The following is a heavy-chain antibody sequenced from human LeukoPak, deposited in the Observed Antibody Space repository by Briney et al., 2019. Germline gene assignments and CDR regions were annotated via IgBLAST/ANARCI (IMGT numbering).Heavy chain of an antibody. Sequence: GGSLRLSCAAAGFTFSSYGMHWVRQAPGKGLEWVAFIRYDGSNKYYADSVKGRFTISRDNSKNTLYLQMNSLRAEDTAVYYCAKRAAAAGTPDYWGQGTLVTVSS. CDR1: GFTFSSYG. CDR3: AKRAAAAGTPDY. J-gene: IGHJ4*02. V-gene: IGHV3-30*02. CDR2: IRYDGSNK. D-gene: IGHD6-13*01.